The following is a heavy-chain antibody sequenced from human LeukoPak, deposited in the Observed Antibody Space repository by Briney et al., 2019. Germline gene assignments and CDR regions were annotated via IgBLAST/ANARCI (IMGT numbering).Heavy chain of an antibody. CDR1: GGSISSSSYY. J-gene: IGHJ4*02. V-gene: IGHV4-39*01. CDR3: ARLEKGEDPYSSSWYGNHDY. D-gene: IGHD6-13*01. CDR2: IYYSGST. Sequence: PSETLSLTCTASGGSISSSSYYWGWIRQPPGKGLEWIGSIYYSGSTYYSPSLKSRVTISVDTSKNQFSLKLSSVTAADTAVYYCARLEKGEDPYSSSWYGNHDYWGQGTLVTVSS.